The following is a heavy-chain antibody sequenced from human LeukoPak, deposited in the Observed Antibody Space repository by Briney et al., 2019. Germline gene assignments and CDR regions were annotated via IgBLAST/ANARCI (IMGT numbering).Heavy chain of an antibody. V-gene: IGHV4-59*01. J-gene: IGHJ4*02. CDR1: GGSISSYY. D-gene: IGHD6-6*01. CDR2: IYYSGSH. CDR3: ARERAARLLDY. Sequence: SETLSLTCTVSGGSISSYYSSWIRPPPGQGLEWIGSIYYSGSHNYNPSLKSRVPISVDTSKDQFSLKLRSVTAADTAVYYCARERAARLLDYWGQGTLVTVSS.